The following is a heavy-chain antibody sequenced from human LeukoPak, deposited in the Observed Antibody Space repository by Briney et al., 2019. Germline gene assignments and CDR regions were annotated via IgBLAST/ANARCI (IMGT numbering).Heavy chain of an antibody. D-gene: IGHD3-22*01. Sequence: PGGSLRLSCAASGFTFSSYSMNWVRQAPGKGLEWVSSISSSSSYIYYADSVKGRFTISRDNAKNSLYLQMNSLRAEDTAVYYCARESGYYDSSGVFDYWGQGTLVTVSS. CDR2: ISSSSSYI. J-gene: IGHJ4*02. CDR1: GFTFSSYS. CDR3: ARESGYYDSSGVFDY. V-gene: IGHV3-21*01.